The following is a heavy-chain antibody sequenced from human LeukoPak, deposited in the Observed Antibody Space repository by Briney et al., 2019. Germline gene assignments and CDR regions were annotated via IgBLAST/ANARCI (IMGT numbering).Heavy chain of an antibody. CDR1: GFTFSTYS. J-gene: IGHJ4*02. CDR2: VKQDGSEK. D-gene: IGHD1-1*01. CDR3: ARKTGTTGEAFDY. Sequence: GGSLRLSCAASGFTFSTYSMNWVRQAPGKGLEWVANVKQDGSEKYYVDSVKGRFTISRDNAKNSVYLQMNSLRAEDTAVYYCARKTGTTGEAFDYWGQGTLVTVSS. V-gene: IGHV3-7*03.